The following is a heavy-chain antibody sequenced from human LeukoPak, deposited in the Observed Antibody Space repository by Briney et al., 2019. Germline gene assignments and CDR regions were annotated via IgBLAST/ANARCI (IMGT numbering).Heavy chain of an antibody. CDR2: IRYDGSNK. CDR3: AKGIKLTYYYDSSGYYGDAFDI. CDR1: GFTFSSYS. Sequence: GGSLILACSASGFTFSSYSMNWVRQAPGKGLEWVAFIRYDGSNKYYADCVKRSFTISRDNSKNTLYLQMKSMRDEDTAVYYCAKGIKLTYYYDSSGYYGDAFDIWGQGTMVTVSS. V-gene: IGHV3-30*02. D-gene: IGHD3-22*01. J-gene: IGHJ3*02.